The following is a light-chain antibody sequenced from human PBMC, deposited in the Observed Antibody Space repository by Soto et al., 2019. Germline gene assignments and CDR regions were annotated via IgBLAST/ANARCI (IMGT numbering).Light chain of an antibody. CDR1: SSNIGAGYD. CDR3: QSYDSSLRDVV. Sequence: QAVVTQPPSVSGAPGQRVTISCTGRSSNIGAGYDVHWYQQVPGTAPKLLIYGNNNRPSGVPDRFSGSKSGTSASLAITGLQVEDEADYYCQSYDSSLRDVVFGGGTQLTVL. J-gene: IGLJ2*01. V-gene: IGLV1-40*01. CDR2: GNN.